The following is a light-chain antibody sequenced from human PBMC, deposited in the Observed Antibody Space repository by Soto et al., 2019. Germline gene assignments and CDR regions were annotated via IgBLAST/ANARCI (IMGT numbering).Light chain of an antibody. V-gene: IGLV2-8*01. Sequence: QSALIQPPSVSGSPGQSVTISCTGTSSDVGSYDYVSWYQQHPGKAPKLIIYAVSKRPLGVPDRFSGSKSGNTASLTVSGLQAEDEADYYCSSYAGSNNLVFGGGTKLTVL. CDR2: AVS. CDR3: SSYAGSNNLV. CDR1: SSDVGSYDY. J-gene: IGLJ2*01.